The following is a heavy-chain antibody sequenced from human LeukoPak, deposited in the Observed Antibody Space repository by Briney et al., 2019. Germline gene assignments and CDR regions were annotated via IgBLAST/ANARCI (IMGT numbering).Heavy chain of an antibody. J-gene: IGHJ4*02. D-gene: IGHD4-17*01. CDR2: INPNSGGT. CDR1: GYTCTGYY. Sequence: ASVTVSCKASGYTCTGYYMHWVRQAPGQGLEWMGRINPNSGGTNYAQKFQGRVTMTRDTSISTAYMELSRLRSDDTAVYYCARRGYGDYVDYWGQGTLVTVSS. V-gene: IGHV1-2*06. CDR3: ARRGYGDYVDY.